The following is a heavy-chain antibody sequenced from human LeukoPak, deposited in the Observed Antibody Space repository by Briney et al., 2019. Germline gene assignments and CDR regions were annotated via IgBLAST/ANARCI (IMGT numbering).Heavy chain of an antibody. CDR2: ISYDGSNK. Sequence: GGSLRLSCAASGFTFSPVWMHWVRQAPGKGLEWVAVISYDGSNKYYADSVKGRFTISRDNSKNTLYLQMNSLRAEDTAVYYCAKVPPSDVGFDYWGQGTLVTVSS. CDR3: AKVPPSDVGFDY. J-gene: IGHJ4*02. CDR1: GFTFSPVW. D-gene: IGHD1-26*01. V-gene: IGHV3-30*18.